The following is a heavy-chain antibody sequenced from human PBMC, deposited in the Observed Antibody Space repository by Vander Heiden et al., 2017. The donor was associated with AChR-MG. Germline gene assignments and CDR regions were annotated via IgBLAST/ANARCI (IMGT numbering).Heavy chain of an antibody. CDR3: ARTYDFWSGADYYFDY. J-gene: IGHJ4*02. CDR1: GGSISSYY. CDR2: IYYSGST. D-gene: IGHD3-3*01. Sequence: QVQLQESGPGLVKPSETLSLTCTVSGGSISSYYWSWIRQPPGKGLEWIGYIYYSGSTNYNPSLKSRVTISVDTSKNQFSLKLSSVTAADTAVYYCARTYDFWSGADYYFDYWGQGTLVTVSS. V-gene: IGHV4-59*01.